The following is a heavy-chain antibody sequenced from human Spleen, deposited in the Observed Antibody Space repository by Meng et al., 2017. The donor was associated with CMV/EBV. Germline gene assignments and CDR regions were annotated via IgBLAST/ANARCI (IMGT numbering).Heavy chain of an antibody. D-gene: IGHD3-22*01. CDR2: ISGSRGST. Sequence: SSPSSAFTFSSYAMSGVRQAPGKGLWWVSAISGSRGSTYYADSVKGRFTISRDNSKNTLYLQMNSLRAEDTAVYYCAKGTWLRDYWGQGTLVTVSS. CDR3: AKGTWLRDY. J-gene: IGHJ4*02. V-gene: IGHV3-23*01. CDR1: AFTFSSYA.